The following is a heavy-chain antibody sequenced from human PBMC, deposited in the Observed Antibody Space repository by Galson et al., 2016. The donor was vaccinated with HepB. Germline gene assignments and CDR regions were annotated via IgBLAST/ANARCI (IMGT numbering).Heavy chain of an antibody. D-gene: IGHD3-16*01. CDR1: GFTFSSYA. Sequence: SLRLSCAASGFTFSSYAMTWVRQAPGKGLEWVSLSSDSGSTTYYADSVKDRFTISRDNPKNTLSLQMNSLRAEDTAVYYCAKMGTRVITTYYFDYWGQGALVTVSS. V-gene: IGHV3-23*01. CDR2: SSDSGSTT. J-gene: IGHJ4*02. CDR3: AKMGTRVITTYYFDY.